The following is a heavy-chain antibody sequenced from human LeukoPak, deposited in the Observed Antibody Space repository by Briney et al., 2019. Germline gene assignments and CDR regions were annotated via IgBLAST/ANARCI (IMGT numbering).Heavy chain of an antibody. CDR1: GFTFSSYE. CDR3: AKDAAVTTGNWFDP. CDR2: ISSSGSTK. J-gene: IGHJ5*02. D-gene: IGHD4-11*01. V-gene: IGHV3-48*03. Sequence: GGSLRLSCAASGFTFSSYEMNWVRQAPGKGPEWVSYISSSGSTKYYADSVKGRFTISRDNAKNSLYLQMNSLRAEDTAVYYCAKDAAVTTGNWFDPWGQGTLVTVSS.